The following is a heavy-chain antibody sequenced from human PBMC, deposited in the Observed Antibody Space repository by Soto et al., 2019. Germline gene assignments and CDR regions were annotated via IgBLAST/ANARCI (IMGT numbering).Heavy chain of an antibody. CDR1: GGSISSSSYY. J-gene: IGHJ5*02. CDR3: ARHSIGGSRYFDWQQNWFDP. CDR2: IYYSGST. V-gene: IGHV4-39*01. D-gene: IGHD3-9*01. Sequence: PSETLSLTHTVSGGSISSSSYYWGWIRKPPGKGLEWIGSIYYSGSTYYNPSLKSRVTISVDTSKNQFSLKLSSVTAADTAVYYCARHSIGGSRYFDWQQNWFDPWGQGTLVTVSS.